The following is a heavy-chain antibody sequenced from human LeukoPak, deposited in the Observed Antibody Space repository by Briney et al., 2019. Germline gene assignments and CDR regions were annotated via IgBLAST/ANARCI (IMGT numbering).Heavy chain of an antibody. CDR2: INHRGSN. J-gene: IGHJ5*02. CDR1: GGSFSFFY. V-gene: IGHV4-34*01. D-gene: IGHD6-13*01. Sequence: SSETLSLTCAVYGGSFSFFYWSWIRQPPGKGVEGSGKINHRGSNNYNPSLKRGVAISVDTSKNQFFLKLSSVTAADTAVYYCARGRIAAAGRGWFDPWGQGTLVTVSS. CDR3: ARGRIAAAGRGWFDP.